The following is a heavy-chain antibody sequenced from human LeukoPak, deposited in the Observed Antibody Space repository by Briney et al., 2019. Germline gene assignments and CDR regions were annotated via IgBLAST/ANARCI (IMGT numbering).Heavy chain of an antibody. CDR2: INPNSGGT. Sequence: ASVKVSCKASGYTFTGYYMHWVRQAPGQGLEWMGWINPNSGGTNYAQKFQGRVTMTRDTSISTAYMELRSLRSDDTAVYYCARVVWGATTLNWFDPWGQGTLVTVSS. D-gene: IGHD5-24*01. CDR1: GYTFTGYY. CDR3: ARVVWGATTLNWFDP. V-gene: IGHV1-2*02. J-gene: IGHJ5*02.